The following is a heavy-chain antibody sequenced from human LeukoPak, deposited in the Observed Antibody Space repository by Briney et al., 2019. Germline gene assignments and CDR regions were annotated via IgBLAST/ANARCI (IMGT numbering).Heavy chain of an antibody. Sequence: SETLSLTCAVYGGSFSGYFWSWIRQPPGKGLEWIGEINHSGNSNYNPSLKSRVTISVDTSKNQFSLKLRSVTAADTAVYYCAVADYYMDVWDKGTTVTIS. CDR2: INHSGNS. CDR3: AVADYYMDV. J-gene: IGHJ6*03. CDR1: GGSFSGYF. D-gene: IGHD5-12*01. V-gene: IGHV4-34*01.